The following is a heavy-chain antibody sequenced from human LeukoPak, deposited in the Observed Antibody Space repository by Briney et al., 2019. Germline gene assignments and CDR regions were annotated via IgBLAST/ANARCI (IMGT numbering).Heavy chain of an antibody. J-gene: IGHJ6*03. D-gene: IGHD6-25*01. CDR2: MNPNSGNT. Sequence: ASVKASCKASGYTFTSYDINWVRQATGQGLEWMGWMNPNSGNTGYAQKFQGRVTMTRNTSISTAYMELSSLRSEDTAVYYCARASSGRGYYYMDVWGKGTTVTVSS. V-gene: IGHV1-8*01. CDR1: GYTFTSYD. CDR3: ARASSGRGYYYMDV.